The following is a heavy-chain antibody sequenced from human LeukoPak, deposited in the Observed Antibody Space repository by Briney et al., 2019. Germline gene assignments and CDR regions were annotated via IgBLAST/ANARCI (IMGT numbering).Heavy chain of an antibody. CDR1: GASISSSSYY. V-gene: IGHV4-39*07. CDR2: IYYSGST. CDR3: ARDSAPLDS. Sequence: KASETLSLTCTVSGASISSSSYYWGWIRHPPGKGLEWIGSIYYSGSTYYNVSLKSRVTISVDTSKNQFSLKLSSVTAADTAVYYCARDSAPLDSWGQGTLVTVSS. J-gene: IGHJ5*01.